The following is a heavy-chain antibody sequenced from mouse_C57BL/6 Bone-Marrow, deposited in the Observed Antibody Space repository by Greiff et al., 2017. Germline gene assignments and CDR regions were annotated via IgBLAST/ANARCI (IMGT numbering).Heavy chain of an antibody. Sequence: QVQLKQPGAELVKPGASVKLSCKASGYTFTSYWMHWVKQRPGQGLEWIGRIHPNSGSTNYNEKFKSKATLTVDKSTSTAYMQLSSLTSEDSAVYYCASYYYFDYWGQGTTLTVSS. CDR3: ASYYYFDY. CDR2: IHPNSGST. CDR1: GYTFTSYW. D-gene: IGHD2-1*01. J-gene: IGHJ2*01. V-gene: IGHV1-64*01.